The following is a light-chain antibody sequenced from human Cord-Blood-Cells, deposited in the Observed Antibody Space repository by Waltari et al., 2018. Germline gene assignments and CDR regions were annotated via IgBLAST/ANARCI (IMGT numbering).Light chain of an antibody. V-gene: IGKV3-11*01. Sequence: EIVLTQSPATLSLSPGERATLSCRASQSVSSYLAWYQQKLGQAPRLLIYDASNRATGIPARFSGSGSGTDFTLTISSLEPEDFAVYYCQQRSTFGPGTKVDIK. J-gene: IGKJ3*01. CDR2: DAS. CDR3: QQRST. CDR1: QSVSSY.